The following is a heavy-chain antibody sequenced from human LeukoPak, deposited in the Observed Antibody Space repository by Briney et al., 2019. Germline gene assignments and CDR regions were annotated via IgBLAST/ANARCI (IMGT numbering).Heavy chain of an antibody. J-gene: IGHJ6*03. CDR1: GGSFSNYY. Sequence: SETLSLTCAVSGGSFSNYYWSWIRQPPGRGLEWIGEINDSGRTNYNPPLMSRVTVPVDTSKNQFSLRLTSVTATDTAVYYCARRWNYGRNYYIDVWGNGATVSVSS. CDR3: ARRWNYGRNYYIDV. V-gene: IGHV4-34*01. CDR2: INDSGRT. D-gene: IGHD1-7*01.